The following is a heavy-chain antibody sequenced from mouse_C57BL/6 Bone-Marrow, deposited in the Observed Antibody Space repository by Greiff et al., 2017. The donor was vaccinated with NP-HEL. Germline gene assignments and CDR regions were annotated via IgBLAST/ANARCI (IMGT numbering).Heavy chain of an antibody. D-gene: IGHD3-2*02. CDR3: AREGIRLTLTY. J-gene: IGHJ3*01. CDR2: IYPGSGNT. V-gene: IGHV1-76*01. Sequence: VQLQESGAELVRPGASVKLSCKASGYTFTDYYINWVKQRPGQGLEWIAMIYPGSGNTYYNEKFKGKATLTAEKSSSTAYMQLSSLTSEDSAVYFCAREGIRLTLTYWGQGTLVTVSA. CDR1: GYTFTDYY.